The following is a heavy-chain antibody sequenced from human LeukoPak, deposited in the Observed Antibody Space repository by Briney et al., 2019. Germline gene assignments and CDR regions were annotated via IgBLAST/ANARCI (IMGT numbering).Heavy chain of an antibody. CDR3: AKERYYYDSSGGDY. J-gene: IGHJ4*02. CDR2: ISDRGATT. Sequence: PGGSLRLSCAASGFTFSSYAMSWVRQAPGKGLEGVSGISDRGATTGYADSVKGRFTISRDNSKNTLYLQMNSLRAEDTAVYYCAKERYYYDSSGGDYWGQGTLVTASS. D-gene: IGHD3-22*01. CDR1: GFTFSSYA. V-gene: IGHV3-23*01.